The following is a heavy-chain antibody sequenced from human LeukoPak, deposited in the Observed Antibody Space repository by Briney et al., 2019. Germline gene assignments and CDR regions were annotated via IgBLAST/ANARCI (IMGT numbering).Heavy chain of an antibody. CDR3: AKDRASRITIFGVVAPYFDY. Sequence: GGSLRLSCAASGFTFSSYAMSWVRQAPGKGLEWVSAISGSGGSTYYADSVKGRFTISRDNSKNTLYLQMNSLRAEDTAVYYCAKDRASRITIFGVVAPYFDYWGRGTLVTVSS. V-gene: IGHV3-23*01. CDR2: ISGSGGST. CDR1: GFTFSSYA. J-gene: IGHJ4*02. D-gene: IGHD3-3*01.